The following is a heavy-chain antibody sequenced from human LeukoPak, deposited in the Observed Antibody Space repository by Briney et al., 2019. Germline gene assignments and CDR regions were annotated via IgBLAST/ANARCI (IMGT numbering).Heavy chain of an antibody. CDR3: ARDPPRAAWVFDY. J-gene: IGHJ4*02. Sequence: GRSLRLSCAASGFTLSSYAMHWVRQAPGKALEWVSAITSGGGTTYYAGSVKGRFTISRDNSKNTLYLQMNSLRAEDTAVYYCARDPPRAAWVFDYWGQGTLVSVSS. CDR2: ITSGGGTT. V-gene: IGHV3-23*01. CDR1: GFTLSSYA. D-gene: IGHD6-25*01.